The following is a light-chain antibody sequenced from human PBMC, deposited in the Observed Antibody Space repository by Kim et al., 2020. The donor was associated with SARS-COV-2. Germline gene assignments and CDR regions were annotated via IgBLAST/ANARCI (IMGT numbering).Light chain of an antibody. CDR2: WAS. J-gene: IGKJ4*01. Sequence: DIVMTQSPDSLAVFLGETATINCKSSQSIFYSPNNKNYLAWYQQKPGQPPKLLIYWASTRESGVPDRFSGSGSGTDFTLTISSLQAEDVAVYYCQQYYSAPLTFGGGTKVDIK. CDR3: QQYYSAPLT. V-gene: IGKV4-1*01. CDR1: QSIFYSPNNKNY.